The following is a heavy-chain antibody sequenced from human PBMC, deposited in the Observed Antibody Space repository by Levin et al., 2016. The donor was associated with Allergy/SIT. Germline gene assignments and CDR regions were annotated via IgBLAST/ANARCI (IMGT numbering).Heavy chain of an antibody. Sequence: ASVKVSCKASGYTFTSYGITWVRQAPGQGLEWMGWISAYNGNTNYAQKFQGRVSMTTDTSTSTAYMELRSLRSDDTAVYYCARDLPPTLGSYFDFWGQGTLVTVSS. V-gene: IGHV1-18*04. CDR2: ISAYNGNT. CDR1: GYTFTSYG. CDR3: ARDLPPTLGSYFDF. D-gene: IGHD3-10*01. J-gene: IGHJ4*02.